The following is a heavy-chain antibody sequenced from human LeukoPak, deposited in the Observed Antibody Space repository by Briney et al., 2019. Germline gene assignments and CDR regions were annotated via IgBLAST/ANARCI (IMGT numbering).Heavy chain of an antibody. CDR3: ARSRYYDSSGYPGYFDY. CDR2: IYYIGST. J-gene: IGHJ4*02. D-gene: IGHD3-22*01. Sequence: SETLSLTCTVSGGSLTSYYWSWIRQPPGNGMEWIGYIYYIGSTHYTPSLKSRVTISVDTSKHQFSLKLSSVTAADTAVYYCARSRYYDSSGYPGYFDYWGQGTLVTVSS. CDR1: GGSLTSYY. V-gene: IGHV4-59*01.